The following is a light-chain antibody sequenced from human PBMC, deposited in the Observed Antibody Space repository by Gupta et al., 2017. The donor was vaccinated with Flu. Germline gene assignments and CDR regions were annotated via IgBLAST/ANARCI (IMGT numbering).Light chain of an antibody. CDR3: CSYAGGSTWM. Sequence: QSALTQPASLSRSPGPSLPIPCTRSYSDVGTYNLVSWYQQYPGKAPQLIIYDVTERPSGVSDRFSGSKSGNTAFLTVSGLQTEDEADYYCCSYAGGSTWMFGGGTKVTVL. J-gene: IGLJ3*02. V-gene: IGLV2-23*02. CDR2: DVT. CDR1: YSDVGTYNL.